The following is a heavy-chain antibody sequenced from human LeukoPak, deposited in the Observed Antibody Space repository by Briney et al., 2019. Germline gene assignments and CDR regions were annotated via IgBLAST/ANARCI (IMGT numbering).Heavy chain of an antibody. J-gene: IGHJ4*02. Sequence: PSETLSLTCTVSGGSISSSSYYWGWLRQPPGKGLEWIGSIYYSGSTYYNPSLKSRVTISVDTFKNQFSLKLSSVTAADTAVYYCARLMATPGYFDYWGQGTLVTVSS. V-gene: IGHV4-39*01. CDR3: ARLMATPGYFDY. CDR1: GGSISSSSYY. CDR2: IYYSGST. D-gene: IGHD5-24*01.